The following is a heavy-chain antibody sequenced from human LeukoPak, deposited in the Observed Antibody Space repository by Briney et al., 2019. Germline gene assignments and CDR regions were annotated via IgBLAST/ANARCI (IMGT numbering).Heavy chain of an antibody. CDR1: GGTFSSYA. CDR2: IIPILGIA. Sequence: GASVKVSCKASGGTFSSYAISWVRQAPGQGLEWMGRIIPILGIANYAQKLQGRVTITPDKSTSTAYMEPRSLRSDDTAVYYCARVAQWAATMVDYWGQGTLVTVSS. CDR3: ARVAQWAATMVDY. J-gene: IGHJ4*02. V-gene: IGHV1-69*04. D-gene: IGHD2-15*01.